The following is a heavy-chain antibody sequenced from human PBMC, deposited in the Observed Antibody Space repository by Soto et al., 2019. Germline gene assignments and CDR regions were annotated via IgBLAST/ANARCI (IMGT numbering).Heavy chain of an antibody. Sequence: QVQLVQSGAEVKKPGSSVRVSCKTSGFTFNVYGIHWVRQAPGQGLEWMGGLIPIYDEPNYAQKFQGRVTITADKSTATVYLELNSLRSDDTAVYFCARVRDPHLDHYGLDVWGQGTTVTVSS. J-gene: IGHJ6*02. CDR2: LIPIYDEP. V-gene: IGHV1-69*06. CDR1: GFTFNVYG. CDR3: ARVRDPHLDHYGLDV.